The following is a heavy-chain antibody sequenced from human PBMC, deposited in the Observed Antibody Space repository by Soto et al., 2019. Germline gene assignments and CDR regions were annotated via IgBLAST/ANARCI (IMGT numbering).Heavy chain of an antibody. D-gene: IGHD6-13*01. J-gene: IGHJ4*02. CDR1: GGSISSSNW. CDR2: IYHSGST. Sequence: LSLTCAVSGGSISSSNWWSWVRQPPGKGLEWIGEIYHSGSTNYNPSLKSRVTISVDKSKNQFSLKLSSVTAADTAVYYCARRGSSWYDYFDYWGQGTLVTVSS. CDR3: ARRGSSWYDYFDY. V-gene: IGHV4-4*02.